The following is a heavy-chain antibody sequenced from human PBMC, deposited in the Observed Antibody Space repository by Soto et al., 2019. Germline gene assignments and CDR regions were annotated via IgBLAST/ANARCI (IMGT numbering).Heavy chain of an antibody. Sequence: QVQLVESGGGVVQPGRSLRLSCAASGFTFSSYGMHWVRQAPGKGLEWVAVISYDGSNKYYADSVKGRFSISRDNSKNTLYLQMNSLRAEDTAVSYCAKGRIAAAAKNYYFDSWGQGTLATVSS. CDR2: ISYDGSNK. CDR1: GFTFSSYG. D-gene: IGHD6-13*01. CDR3: AKGRIAAAAKNYYFDS. J-gene: IGHJ4*02. V-gene: IGHV3-30*18.